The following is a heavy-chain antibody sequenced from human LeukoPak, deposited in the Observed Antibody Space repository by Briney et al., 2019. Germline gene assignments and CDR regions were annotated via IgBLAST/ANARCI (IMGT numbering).Heavy chain of an antibody. V-gene: IGHV4-34*01. CDR3: ARGQTIVGATGDF. J-gene: IGHJ4*02. D-gene: IGHD1-26*01. CDR2: INHSGST. Sequence: SETLSLTCAVYGGSFSGYYWSWIRQPPGKGLEWIGEINHSGSTNYNPSLKSRVTISVDTSKNQFSMKLSSVTAADTAVYYCARGQTIVGATGDFWGQGTLVTVSS. CDR1: GGSFSGYY.